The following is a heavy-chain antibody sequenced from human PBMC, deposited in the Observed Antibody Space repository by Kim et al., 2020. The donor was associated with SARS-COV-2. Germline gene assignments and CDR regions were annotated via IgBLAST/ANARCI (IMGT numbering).Heavy chain of an antibody. J-gene: IGHJ6*02. V-gene: IGHV3-48*02. Sequence: SAPSVKGRFTISRDNAKNSLYLQMNSLRDEDTALYYCARSGQWLPHGMDVWGQGTTVTVSS. D-gene: IGHD6-19*01. CDR3: ARSGQWLPHGMDV.